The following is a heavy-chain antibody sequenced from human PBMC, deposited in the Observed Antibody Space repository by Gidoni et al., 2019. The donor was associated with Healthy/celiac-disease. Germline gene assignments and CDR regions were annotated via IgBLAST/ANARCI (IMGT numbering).Heavy chain of an antibody. D-gene: IGHD3-3*01. V-gene: IGHV3-7*01. CDR1: GFPFSSYW. J-gene: IGHJ4*02. CDR2: IKQDGSEK. CDR3: ARPITIFGVEEFGY. Sequence: EVQLVESGGGLVQPGGSLRLSCAASGFPFSSYWMSWVRQAPGKGLEWVANIKQDGSEKYYGDSVKGRFTISRDNAKNSLYLQMNSLRAEDTAVYYCARPITIFGVEEFGYWGQGTLVTVSS.